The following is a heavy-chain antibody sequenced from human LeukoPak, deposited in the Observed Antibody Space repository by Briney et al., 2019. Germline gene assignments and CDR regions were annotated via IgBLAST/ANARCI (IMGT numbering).Heavy chain of an antibody. CDR1: GFTFSASW. J-gene: IGHJ6*04. V-gene: IGHV3-7*01. Sequence: GGSLRLSCAASGFTFSASWMTWVRQAPGKGLEWVANIKEDGSQTYYGDSVKGRFIISRDNAKNSLYLQMNSLRAEDTAVYYCAELGITMIGGVWGKGTTVTISS. CDR2: IKEDGSQT. CDR3: AELGITMIGGV. D-gene: IGHD3-10*02.